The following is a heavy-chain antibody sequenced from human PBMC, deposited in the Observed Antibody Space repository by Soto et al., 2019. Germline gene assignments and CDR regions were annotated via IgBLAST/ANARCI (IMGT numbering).Heavy chain of an antibody. J-gene: IGHJ4*02. Sequence: QVQLVQSGAEVKKPGSSVRVSCKASGDTFNSQTFSWVRQAPGQGLEWMGRITPLLDIANYAQKFQGRLTLSADTSTTTAHMELSSLRSEDTAIYYCATFYSGAWGQGTLVTVSA. CDR3: ATFYSGA. D-gene: IGHD1-26*01. CDR1: GDTFNSQT. V-gene: IGHV1-69*02. CDR2: ITPLLDIA.